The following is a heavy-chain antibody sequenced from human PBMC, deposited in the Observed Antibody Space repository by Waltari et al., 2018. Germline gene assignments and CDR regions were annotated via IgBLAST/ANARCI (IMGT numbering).Heavy chain of an antibody. D-gene: IGHD1-1*01. CDR1: GFTFSSYA. CDR3: AKDQRV. CDR2: ISVCGGST. Sequence: EVQLLESGGGLVQPGGSLSLYCAASGFTFSSYAMSWVRQAPGICLECVSSISVCGGSTYFADSLKVRFTISRDNSKNTLYLQMKSLRAEDTALYFCAKDQRVGAQGTLVTVSS. V-gene: IGHV3-23*01. J-gene: IGHJ4*02.